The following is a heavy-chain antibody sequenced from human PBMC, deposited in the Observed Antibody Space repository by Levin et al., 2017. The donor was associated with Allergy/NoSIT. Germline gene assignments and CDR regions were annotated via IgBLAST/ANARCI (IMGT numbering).Heavy chain of an antibody. D-gene: IGHD3-22*01. Sequence: SETLSLTCTVSGGSIGSYYWNWIRQPPGKGLEWIGYIFYTGTTYYSPSLKRRVTISVDTSKNPFSLKLSSVTAAATAVYYCARDNYFDSSGYYRLDNWGQGTLVTVSS. CDR3: ARDNYFDSSGYYRLDN. V-gene: IGHV4-59*01. CDR1: GGSIGSYY. J-gene: IGHJ4*02. CDR2: IFYTGTT.